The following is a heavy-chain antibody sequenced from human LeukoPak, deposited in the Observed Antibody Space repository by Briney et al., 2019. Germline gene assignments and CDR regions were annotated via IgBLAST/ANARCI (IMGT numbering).Heavy chain of an antibody. CDR1: GASIRSHY. J-gene: IGHJ4*02. CDR3: AREGYYDSSGYYHRGY. Sequence: PSETLSLTCTVSGASIRSHYWSWIRQPPGKGLEWIGYMYYSGNSNYNPALKSRVTISVDTSKNQFSLKLSSVTAADTAVYYCAREGYYDSSGYYHRGYWGQGTLVTVSS. V-gene: IGHV4-59*11. D-gene: IGHD3-22*01. CDR2: MYYSGNS.